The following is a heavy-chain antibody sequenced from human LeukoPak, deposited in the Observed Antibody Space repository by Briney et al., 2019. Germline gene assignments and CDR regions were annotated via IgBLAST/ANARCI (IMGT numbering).Heavy chain of an antibody. Sequence: GGSLRLSCAAPGFTFSSYSMNWVRQAPGKGLEWVSSISSSSSYIYYADSVKGRFTISRDNAKNSLYLQMNSLRAENTAVYYCARGRGERIAAAGGGIWGQGTLVTVSS. V-gene: IGHV3-21*01. J-gene: IGHJ4*02. CDR3: ARGRGERIAAAGGGI. D-gene: IGHD6-13*01. CDR2: ISSSSSYI. CDR1: GFTFSSYS.